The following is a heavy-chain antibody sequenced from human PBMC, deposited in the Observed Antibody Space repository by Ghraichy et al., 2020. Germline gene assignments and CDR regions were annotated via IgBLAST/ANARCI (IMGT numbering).Heavy chain of an antibody. V-gene: IGHV3-7*03. CDR2: IKQDGSEK. J-gene: IGHJ4*02. Sequence: GGSLRLSCAASGFTFSNYWMSWVRQAPGKGLEWVANIKQDGSEKYYVDSVKGRFTISRDNAKNSLYLQMNSLRAEDTAVYYCAREPGEGMDEVLDYWGQGTLVTVSS. D-gene: IGHD4-17*01. CDR3: AREPGEGMDEVLDY. CDR1: GFTFSNYW.